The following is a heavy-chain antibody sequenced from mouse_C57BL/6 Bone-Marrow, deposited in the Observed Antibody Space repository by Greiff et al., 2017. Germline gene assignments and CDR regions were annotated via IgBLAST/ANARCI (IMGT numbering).Heavy chain of an antibody. CDR1: GFTFTDYY. V-gene: IGHV1-36*01. D-gene: IGHD3-2*02. Sequence: EVQRVESGPVLVKPGPSVKISCKASGFTFTDYYMHWVKQSHGKSLEWIGLVYPYNGGTSYNQKFKGKATLTVDTSSSTAYMELNSLTSEDSAVYYCAREETAQAKAWFAYWGQGTLVTVSA. J-gene: IGHJ3*01. CDR3: AREETAQAKAWFAY. CDR2: VYPYNGGT.